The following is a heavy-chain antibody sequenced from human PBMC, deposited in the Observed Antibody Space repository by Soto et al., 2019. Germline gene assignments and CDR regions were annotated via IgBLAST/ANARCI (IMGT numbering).Heavy chain of an antibody. D-gene: IGHD2-15*01. CDR2: VRYDGSNT. J-gene: IGHJ4*02. CDR3: ANVGSCVVGDYNDRAH. CDR1: GFSFRSYS. Sequence: GGSLRLSCAASGFSFRSYSMCWVRQAPGKGLEWVATVRYDGSNTYYADSVKGRFSISRDNSRNTLFLQMDSLRPEDTAVYYCANVGSCVVGDYNDRAHWGQGTLVTVSS. V-gene: IGHV3-30-3*01.